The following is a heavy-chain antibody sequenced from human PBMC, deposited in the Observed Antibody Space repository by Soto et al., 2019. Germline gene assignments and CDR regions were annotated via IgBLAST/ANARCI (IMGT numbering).Heavy chain of an antibody. CDR2: IIPIFGTA. CDR3: ARVGLGYCSSTSCYPVFDY. CDR1: GGTFSSYA. J-gene: IGHJ4*02. V-gene: IGHV1-69*01. Sequence: QVQLVQSGAEVKKPGSSVKVSCKASGGTFSSYAISWVRQAPGQGLEWMGGIIPIFGTANYAQKFRGRFTITADESTNTAYMELSSLRSEDTAVYYCARVGLGYCSSTSCYPVFDYWGQGTLVTVSS. D-gene: IGHD2-2*01.